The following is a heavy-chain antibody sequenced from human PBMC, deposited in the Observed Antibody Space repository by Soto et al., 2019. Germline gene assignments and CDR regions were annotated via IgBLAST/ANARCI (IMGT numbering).Heavy chain of an antibody. D-gene: IGHD3-22*01. CDR3: ARDRDYYDNSGYALDI. J-gene: IGHJ3*02. CDR2: IWYDGSNE. CDR1: GFSFSSYG. Sequence: QVQLVESGGGVVQPGKSLRLSCAASGFSFSSYGMHWVRQAPGKGLEWVAVIWYDGSNEDYADSVKGRLAISRDNSKNTLYLQMNSLRADDTAVYYCARDRDYYDNSGYALDIWGQGTVVTVSS. V-gene: IGHV3-33*01.